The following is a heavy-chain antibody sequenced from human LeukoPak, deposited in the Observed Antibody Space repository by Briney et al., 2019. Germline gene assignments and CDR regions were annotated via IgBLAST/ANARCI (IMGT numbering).Heavy chain of an antibody. CDR3: AREYHTTVGGPFDY. D-gene: IGHD4-23*01. Sequence: GASVKVSCKASGYTFTSYAMHWVRQAPGQGLEWMGWINPNNGVTNLAQKFQGSVTMTRDTSISTAYMELNRLRSDDTAVYYCAREYHTTVGGPFDYWGQGTLVAVSS. V-gene: IGHV1-2*02. CDR1: GYTFTSYA. J-gene: IGHJ4*02. CDR2: INPNNGVT.